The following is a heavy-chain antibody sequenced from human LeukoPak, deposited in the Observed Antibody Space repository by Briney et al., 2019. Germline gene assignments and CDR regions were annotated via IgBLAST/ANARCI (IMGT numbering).Heavy chain of an antibody. CDR3: AKAGLPAVAGYYYYYMDV. Sequence: GESLKISCKGSGYSFTSYWIGWVRQAPGKGLEWVSAISGSGGSTYYADSVKGRFTISRDNSKNTLYLQMNSLRAEDTAVYYCAKAGLPAVAGYYYYYMDVWGKGTTVTISS. CDR1: GYSFTSYW. D-gene: IGHD6-19*01. J-gene: IGHJ6*03. V-gene: IGHV3-23*01. CDR2: ISGSGGST.